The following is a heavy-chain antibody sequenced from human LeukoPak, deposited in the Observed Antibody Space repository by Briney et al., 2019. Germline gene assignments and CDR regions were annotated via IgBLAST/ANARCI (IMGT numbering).Heavy chain of an antibody. CDR2: ISGTSGST. Sequence: PGGSLRLSCAASGFTFSNYAMAWVRQAPGKGLEWVSSISGTSGSTYYADSVKGRFTISRDNSKNSLDLQMSSLRAEDTAVYYCAKETNAVTGRAYFDYWGQGTMVTVSS. CDR1: GFTFSNYA. V-gene: IGHV3-23*01. D-gene: IGHD6-19*01. J-gene: IGHJ4*02. CDR3: AKETNAVTGRAYFDY.